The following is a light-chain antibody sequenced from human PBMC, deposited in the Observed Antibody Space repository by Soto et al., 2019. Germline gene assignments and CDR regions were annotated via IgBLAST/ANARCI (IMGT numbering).Light chain of an antibody. CDR3: QHYVSSPWA. Sequence: EIVLPQSPGTLSLSPGERATLSCRASQSVSSSYLAWYQQKPGQAPRLLIYGASIRATGIPDRFSGSGSGTDFTLSISRLEPEDFAVYYCQHYVSSPWAFGQGTKVDIK. J-gene: IGKJ1*01. CDR1: QSVSSSY. V-gene: IGKV3-20*01. CDR2: GAS.